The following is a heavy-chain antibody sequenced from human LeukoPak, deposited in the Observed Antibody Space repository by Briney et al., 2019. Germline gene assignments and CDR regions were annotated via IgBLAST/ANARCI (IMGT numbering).Heavy chain of an antibody. D-gene: IGHD3-3*01. CDR2: ITGSGGST. Sequence: GGSLRLSCAASGFTFSSHTMGWVRQAPGKGLEWVSSITGSGGSTYYGDSVKGRFTISRDNSKKTLYLQMNSLRAEDTAVYYCAKDGGGSLEWLPPMDVWGQGTTVTVSS. V-gene: IGHV3-23*01. CDR1: GFTFSSHT. CDR3: AKDGGGSLEWLPPMDV. J-gene: IGHJ6*02.